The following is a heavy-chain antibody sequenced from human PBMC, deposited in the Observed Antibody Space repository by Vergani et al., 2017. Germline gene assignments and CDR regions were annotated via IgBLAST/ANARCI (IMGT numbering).Heavy chain of an antibody. D-gene: IGHD3-3*01. J-gene: IGHJ6*03. CDR2: ISAYNGNT. V-gene: IGHV1-18*01. Sequence: QVQLLQSGAEVQKPGASVKVSCKASGYTFTSYGISWVRQAPGKGLEWMGGISAYNGNTNYAQKLKGRVTMTTDTATIKAYMELRGLRSDDTAVYYCARVVDYDCWSCLNYYYYYYMDVWGKGTTVTVSS. CDR3: ARVVDYDCWSCLNYYYYYYMDV. CDR1: GYTFTSYG.